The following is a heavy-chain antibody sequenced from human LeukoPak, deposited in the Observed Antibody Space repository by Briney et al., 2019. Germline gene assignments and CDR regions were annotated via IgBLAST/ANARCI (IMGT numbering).Heavy chain of an antibody. V-gene: IGHV4-39*01. CDR2: IYYSGNT. J-gene: IGHJ4*02. CDR3: ARRRSRSIAAAGTFDY. D-gene: IGHD6-13*01. Sequence: PSETLSLTCTVSGVSISSSNSYWGWIRQPPGTGLEWIGSIYYSGNTYYNASLKSQVSISIDTSKNRFSLKLSSVTAADTAVYYCARRRSRSIAAAGTFDYWGQGTLVTVSS. CDR1: GVSISSSNSY.